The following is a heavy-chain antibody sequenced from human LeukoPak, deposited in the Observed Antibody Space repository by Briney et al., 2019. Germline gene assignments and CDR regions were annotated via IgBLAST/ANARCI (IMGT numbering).Heavy chain of an antibody. CDR1: GFTFSSYG. CDR3: AKDLYDFWSGYYTFFDC. Sequence: GGSLRLSCAASGFTFSSYGMHWVRQAPGKGLEWVAFIRYDGSNKYYADSVKGRFTISRDNSKNTLYLQMNSLRAEDTAVYYCAKDLYDFWSGYYTFFDCWGQGTLVTVSS. CDR2: IRYDGSNK. D-gene: IGHD3-3*01. V-gene: IGHV3-30*02. J-gene: IGHJ4*02.